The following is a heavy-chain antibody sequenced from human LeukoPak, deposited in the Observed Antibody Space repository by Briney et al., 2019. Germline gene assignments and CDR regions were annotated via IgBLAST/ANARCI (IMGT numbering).Heavy chain of an antibody. J-gene: IGHJ4*02. CDR1: GYTFTSYD. D-gene: IGHD2-2*01. V-gene: IGHV1-8*01. CDR2: MNPNSGNT. CDR3: ARGRNTYQPLLGGY. Sequence: ASVKVSCKASGYTFTSYDINWVQQATGQGLEWMGWMNPNSGNTGYAQKFQGRVTMTRNTSISTAYMELSSLRSEDTAVYYCARGRNTYQPLLGGYWGQGTLVTVSS.